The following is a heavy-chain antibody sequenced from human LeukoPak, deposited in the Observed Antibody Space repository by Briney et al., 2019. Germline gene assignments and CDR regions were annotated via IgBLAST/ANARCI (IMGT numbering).Heavy chain of an antibody. J-gene: IGHJ6*02. D-gene: IGHD2/OR15-2a*01. V-gene: IGHV3-23*01. CDR1: GFTFSSYA. CDR2: ISGSGGST. Sequence: GGSLRLSCAASGFTFSSYAMSWVRQAPGKGLEWVSAISGSGGSTYYADSVKGRFTISRDNSKNTLYLQMNSLRAEDTAVYYCASNRRWYYGMDVWGQGTTVTVPS. CDR3: ASNRRWYYGMDV.